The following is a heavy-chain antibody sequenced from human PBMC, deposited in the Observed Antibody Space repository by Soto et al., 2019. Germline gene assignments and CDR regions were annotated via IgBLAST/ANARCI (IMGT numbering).Heavy chain of an antibody. Sequence: QVHLVQSGGGVVQPGRSLRLSCAASGFTFSSYYIHWVRRAPGKGLEWVAVISDDGTKQYYADSVKRRFTVSRDNSKNILYQQMNSLRLDDTAIYYCARDSADNNDWQKTSPLTDYWGQGTLVTVSS. CDR1: GFTFSSYY. CDR2: ISDDGTKQ. V-gene: IGHV3-30-3*01. D-gene: IGHD1-1*01. CDR3: ARDSADNNDWQKTSPLTDY. J-gene: IGHJ4*02.